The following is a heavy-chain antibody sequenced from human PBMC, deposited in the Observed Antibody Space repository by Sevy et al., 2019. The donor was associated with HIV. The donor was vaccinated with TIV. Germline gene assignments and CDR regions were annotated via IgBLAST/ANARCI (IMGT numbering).Heavy chain of an antibody. CDR2: IYPGDSDT. CDR1: GYSFTSYW. Sequence: GESLKISCKGSGYSFTSYWIGWVRQMPGKGLEWMGIIYPGDSDTRYSPSSQGQVTISADKSISTAYLQWSSLKASDTAMYYCARGVCSGGSCYSGIIGWFDPWGQGTLVTVSS. D-gene: IGHD2-15*01. J-gene: IGHJ5*02. V-gene: IGHV5-51*01. CDR3: ARGVCSGGSCYSGIIGWFDP.